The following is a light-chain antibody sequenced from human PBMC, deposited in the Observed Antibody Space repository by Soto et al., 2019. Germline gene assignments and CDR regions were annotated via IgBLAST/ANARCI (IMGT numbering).Light chain of an antibody. CDR2: EVI. CDR3: CSDAGSGIYI. V-gene: IGLV2-23*02. CDR1: RTDVRRYNL. J-gene: IGLJ1*01. Sequence: QSVLTPPASVSAPPGQSITISCTGTRTDVRRYNLVPWYQQHPGKAPKLMIYEVIKRPSRVSNRFYGSKSGNTASLTTSGLQAEDEADYYCCSDAGSGIYIFGTGTKVTVL.